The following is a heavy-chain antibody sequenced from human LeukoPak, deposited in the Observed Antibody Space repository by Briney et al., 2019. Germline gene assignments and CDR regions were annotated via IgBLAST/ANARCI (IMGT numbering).Heavy chain of an antibody. CDR3: ARDAWFGGKGAFDI. CDR1: GFTFSSYW. J-gene: IGHJ3*02. Sequence: GGSLRLSCAASGFTFSSYWMTWVRQAPGKGLEWVASIKQERSEKYYVVSVKGRFTISRDNAKNSLCLQINSLRSEDTAVYICARDAWFGGKGAFDIWGQGTMVTVSS. CDR2: IKQERSEK. D-gene: IGHD3-16*01. V-gene: IGHV3-7*01.